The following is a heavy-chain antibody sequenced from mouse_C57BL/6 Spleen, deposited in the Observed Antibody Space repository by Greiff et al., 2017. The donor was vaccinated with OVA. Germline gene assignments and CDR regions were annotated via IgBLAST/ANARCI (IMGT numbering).Heavy chain of an antibody. Sequence: VQLQQSGPGLVKPSQSLSLTCSVTGYSITSGYYWNWIRQFPGNKLEWMGYISYDGSNNYNPSLKNRISITRDTSKNQFFLKLNSVTTEDTATYYCVGSSYPPHAMDYWGQGTSVTVSS. D-gene: IGHD1-1*01. J-gene: IGHJ4*01. CDR3: VGSSYPPHAMDY. CDR1: GYSITSGYY. V-gene: IGHV3-6*01. CDR2: ISYDGSN.